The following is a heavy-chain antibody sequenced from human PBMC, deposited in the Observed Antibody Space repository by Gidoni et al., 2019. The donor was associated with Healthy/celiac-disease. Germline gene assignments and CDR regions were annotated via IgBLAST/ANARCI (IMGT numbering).Heavy chain of an antibody. CDR1: GGSISSGDYY. J-gene: IGHJ6*02. D-gene: IGHD3-3*01. V-gene: IGHV4-30-4*01. Sequence: QVQLQESGPGLVKPSQTLSLPCPVSGGSISSGDYYWSWIRQPPGKGLEWIGYSYYSGSTYYNPSLKSRVTRSVDTSKNQFSLKLSSVTAADTAGYYCASTRVRAVDYGMDVWGQGTTVTVSS. CDR2: SYYSGST. CDR3: ASTRVRAVDYGMDV.